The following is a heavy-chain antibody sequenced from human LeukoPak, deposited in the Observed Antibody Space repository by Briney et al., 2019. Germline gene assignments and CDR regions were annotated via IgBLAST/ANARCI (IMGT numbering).Heavy chain of an antibody. D-gene: IGHD1-14*01. CDR2: IIPIFGTA. J-gene: IGHJ4*02. Sequence: ASVKVSCKASRGTFSSYAISWVRQAPGQGLEWMGGIIPIFGTANYAQKFQGRVTITADESTRTACMELSSLRSEDTAVYYCAASVSNFDYWGQGTLVTVSS. CDR1: RGTFSSYA. V-gene: IGHV1-69*01. CDR3: AASVSNFDY.